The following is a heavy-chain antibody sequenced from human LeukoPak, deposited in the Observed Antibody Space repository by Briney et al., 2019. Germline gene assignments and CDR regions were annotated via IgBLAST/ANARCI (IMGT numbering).Heavy chain of an antibody. V-gene: IGHV3-21*01. CDR3: ARGYLRSYGSGSYYKAPLGPYDY. J-gene: IGHJ4*02. CDR1: GFTFSSYS. Sequence: PGGSLRLSCAASGFTFSSYSMNWVRQAPGKGLEWVSSISSGSSYIYYADSVKGRFTISRDNAKNSLYLQMNSLRAEDTAVYYCARGYLRSYGSGSYYKAPLGPYDYWGQGTLVTVSS. D-gene: IGHD3-10*01. CDR2: ISSGSSYI.